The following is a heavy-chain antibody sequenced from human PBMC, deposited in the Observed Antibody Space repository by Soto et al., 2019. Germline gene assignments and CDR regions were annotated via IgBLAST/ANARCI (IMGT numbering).Heavy chain of an antibody. CDR1: GFTVSSNY. D-gene: IGHD3-9*01. Sequence: GGSLRLSCAASGFTVSSNYMSWVRQAPGKGLEWVSVIYSGGSTYYADSVKGRFTISRDNSKNTLYLQMNSLRAEDTAVYYCARDILTGYSNFDYWGQGTLVTVSS. CDR3: ARDILTGYSNFDY. J-gene: IGHJ4*02. V-gene: IGHV3-66*01. CDR2: IYSGGST.